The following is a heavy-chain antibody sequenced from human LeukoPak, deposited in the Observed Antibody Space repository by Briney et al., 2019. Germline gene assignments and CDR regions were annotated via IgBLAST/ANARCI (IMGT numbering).Heavy chain of an antibody. Sequence: GRSLRLSCAASGFTFSSYGMHWVRQAPGKGLEWVAVISYDGSNKYYADSVKGRFTISRDNSKNTLYLQMNSLRAEDTAVYYCARGLWSHFDYWGQGTLVTVSS. V-gene: IGHV3-30*03. D-gene: IGHD3-10*01. CDR3: ARGLWSHFDY. CDR1: GFTFSSYG. J-gene: IGHJ4*02. CDR2: ISYDGSNK.